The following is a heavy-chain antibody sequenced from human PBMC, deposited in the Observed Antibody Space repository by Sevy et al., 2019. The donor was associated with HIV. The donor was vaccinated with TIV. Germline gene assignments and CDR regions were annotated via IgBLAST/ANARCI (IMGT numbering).Heavy chain of an antibody. J-gene: IGHJ4*02. CDR2: IFHTGST. D-gene: IGHD4-17*01. CDR1: GGSISSGAYC. V-gene: IGHV4-30-2*01. Sequence: SDTLSLTCTVSGGSISSGAYCWNWIRQPPGKGLEWIGYIFHTGSTYYNPSLKSRVTVSVDRSKNQFSLKMTSVTAADTAVYYCVRDGGTVTTPGYFDYWGQGTLVTVSS. CDR3: VRDGGTVTTPGYFDY.